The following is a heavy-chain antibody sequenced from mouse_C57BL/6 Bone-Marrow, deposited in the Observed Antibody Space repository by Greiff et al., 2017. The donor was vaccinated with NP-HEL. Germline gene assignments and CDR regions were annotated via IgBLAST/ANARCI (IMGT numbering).Heavy chain of an antibody. D-gene: IGHD2-4*01. Sequence: EVKLVESGAELVRPGASVKLSCTASGFNIKDDYMHWVKQRPEQGLEWIGWIDPENGDTEYASKFQGKATITADTSSNTAYLQLSSLTSEDTAVYYCTTCDYTFAYWGQGTLVTVSA. CDR2: IDPENGDT. J-gene: IGHJ3*01. CDR3: TTCDYTFAY. V-gene: IGHV14-4*01. CDR1: GFNIKDDY.